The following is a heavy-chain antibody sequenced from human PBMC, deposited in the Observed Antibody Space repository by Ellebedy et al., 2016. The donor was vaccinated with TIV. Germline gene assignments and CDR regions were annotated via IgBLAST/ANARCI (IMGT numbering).Heavy chain of an antibody. D-gene: IGHD6-19*01. CDR3: ARDNAYSSGYYPDY. CDR1: GYTFTSKG. CDR2: ISAYNGNT. Sequence: ASVKVSCXASGYTFTSKGISGFGKPPGKGLEWMGWISAYNGNTNYVQKFQGRVTMTTDTSTSTAYMELRSLRSDDTAVYFCARDNAYSSGYYPDYWGQGTLVTVSS. V-gene: IGHV1-18*01. J-gene: IGHJ4*02.